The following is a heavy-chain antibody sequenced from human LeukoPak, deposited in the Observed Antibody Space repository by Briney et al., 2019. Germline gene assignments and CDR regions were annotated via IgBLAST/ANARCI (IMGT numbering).Heavy chain of an antibody. CDR2: ISSSGSTI. D-gene: IGHD3-10*01. J-gene: IGHJ4*02. CDR1: GFTFSSYE. V-gene: IGHV3-48*03. CDR3: AGGDYGSGSYYVYYFDY. Sequence: PGGSLRLSCAASGFTFSSYEMNWVRQAPGKGLEWVSYISSSGSTIYYADSVKGRFTISRDNAKNSLYLQMNSLRAEDTAVYYCAGGDYGSGSYYVYYFDYWGQGTLVTVSS.